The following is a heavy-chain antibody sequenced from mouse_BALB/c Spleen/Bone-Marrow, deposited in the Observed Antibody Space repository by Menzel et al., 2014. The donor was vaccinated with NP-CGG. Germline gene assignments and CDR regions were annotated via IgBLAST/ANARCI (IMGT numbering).Heavy chain of an antibody. CDR3: AYGNYEGYLLDC. J-gene: IGHJ2*01. CDR1: RYTFTSYW. CDR2: IDPSDSET. Sequence: VKLMESGAELVKPGAPVKLSCKASRYTFTSYWMNWVKQRPGRGLEWIGRIDPSDSETHYNQNFKDKATLTVDKSSSTAYIQLSSLTSEDSAVYYCAYGNYEGYLLDCWGQGTTLTVSS. D-gene: IGHD2-1*01. V-gene: IGHV1-69*02.